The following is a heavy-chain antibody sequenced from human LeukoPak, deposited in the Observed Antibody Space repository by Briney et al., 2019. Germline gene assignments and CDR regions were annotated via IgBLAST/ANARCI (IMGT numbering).Heavy chain of an antibody. CDR1: GFTFSSYA. V-gene: IGHV3-23*01. Sequence: GGSLRLSCAASGFTFSSYAMSWIRQAPGKGLEWVSAISGSGGSTYYADSVKGRFTISRDNSKNTLYLQMNSLRAEDTAVYYCAKDSRHITMVRGVIYYFDYWGQGTLVTVSS. J-gene: IGHJ4*02. CDR2: ISGSGGST. CDR3: AKDSRHITMVRGVIYYFDY. D-gene: IGHD3-10*01.